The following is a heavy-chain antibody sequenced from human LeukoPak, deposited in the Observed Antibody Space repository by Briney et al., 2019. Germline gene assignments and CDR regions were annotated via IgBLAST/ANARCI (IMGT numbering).Heavy chain of an antibody. CDR2: ISGSGCST. J-gene: IGHJ4*02. V-gene: IGHV3-23*01. D-gene: IGHD3-22*01. CDR3: AKDRGRYYDSSGYYWGYYFDS. CDR1: GFTFSSYA. Sequence: GGSLRLSCAASGFTFSSYAMSWVRQAPGKGLEWVSAISGSGCSTYYADSVKGRFTISRDNSKNTLYLQMSSLRAEDTAVYYCAKDRGRYYDSSGYYWGYYFDSWGQGILVTVST.